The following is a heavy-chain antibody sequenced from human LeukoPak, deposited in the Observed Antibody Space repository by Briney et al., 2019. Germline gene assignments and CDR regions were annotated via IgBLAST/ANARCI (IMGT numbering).Heavy chain of an antibody. CDR2: ISGSGGST. J-gene: IGHJ4*02. Sequence: GGTLRLSCAASGFTFSSYGMSWVRQAPGKGLEWVSAISGSGGSTYYADSVKGRFTISRDNSKNTLYLQMNSLRAEDTAVYYCASDDSYGSYYFDYWGQGTLVTVSS. V-gene: IGHV3-23*01. D-gene: IGHD5-18*01. CDR3: ASDDSYGSYYFDY. CDR1: GFTFSSYG.